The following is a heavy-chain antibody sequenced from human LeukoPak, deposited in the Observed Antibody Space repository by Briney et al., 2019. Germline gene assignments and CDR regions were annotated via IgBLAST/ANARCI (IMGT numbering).Heavy chain of an antibody. CDR2: INHSGST. J-gene: IGHJ3*02. CDR3: ARSYYDILTGYSTDAFDI. CDR1: GGSFSGYY. D-gene: IGHD3-9*01. V-gene: IGHV4-34*01. Sequence: SETLSLTCAVYGGSFSGYYWSWIRQPPGKGLEWIGEINHSGSTNYNPSLKSRVTISVDTSKNQFSLKLSSVTAADTAVYYCARSYYDILTGYSTDAFDIWGQGTMVTVSS.